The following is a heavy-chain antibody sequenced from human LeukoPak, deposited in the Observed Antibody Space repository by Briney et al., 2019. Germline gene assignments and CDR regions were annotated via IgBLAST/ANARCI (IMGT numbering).Heavy chain of an antibody. V-gene: IGHV3-7*03. J-gene: IGHJ4*02. Sequence: GGSLRLSCAASGFTFSSYWMSWVRQAPGKGLEWVANIKQDGSEKYYVDSVKGRFTISRDNAKNSLYLQMNSLRAEDTAVYYCARGRRMARYCSRGSCYFDYWGQGTLVTVSS. CDR2: IKQDGSEK. CDR3: ARGRRMARYCSRGSCYFDY. D-gene: IGHD2-15*01. CDR1: GFTFSSYW.